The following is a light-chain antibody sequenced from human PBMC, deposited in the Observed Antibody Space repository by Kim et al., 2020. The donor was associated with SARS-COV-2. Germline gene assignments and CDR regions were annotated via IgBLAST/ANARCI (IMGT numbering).Light chain of an antibody. CDR1: QDINNW. CDR3: QQAHSFPLT. J-gene: IGKJ4*01. Sequence: DIQMTQSPSSVSASVGDRVTITCRASQDINNWLAWYQQKPGKAPNLLIYDASSLQSGVPSRFSGSASGTDFTLTISSLQPEDFASYYCQQAHSFPLTFGGGTKVDIK. V-gene: IGKV1-12*01. CDR2: DAS.